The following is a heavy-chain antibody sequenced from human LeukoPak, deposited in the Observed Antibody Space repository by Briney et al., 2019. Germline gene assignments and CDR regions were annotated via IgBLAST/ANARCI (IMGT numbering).Heavy chain of an antibody. J-gene: IGHJ5*02. D-gene: IGHD1-14*01. CDR3: AKGGPEASAGLSWFDP. Sequence: KASETLSLTCTISGDSISNYYWSWIRQPPGRGLEWIGYIYYSGNPNYNPSLKSRATISVDTSKNQFSLKLSSVTAADTAVYYCAKGGPEASAGLSWFDPWGQGTLVTVSS. CDR2: IYYSGNP. CDR1: GDSISNYY. V-gene: IGHV4-59*01.